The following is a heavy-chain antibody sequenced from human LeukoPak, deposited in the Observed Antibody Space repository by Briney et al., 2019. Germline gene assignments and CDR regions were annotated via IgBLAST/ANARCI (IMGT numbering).Heavy chain of an antibody. CDR2: ITGRSDKT. CDR1: GFYFNKYD. Sequence: PGGSLRLSCAASGFYFNKYDMTWARQAPGKGLEWVSTITGRSDKTYYTDSVKGRFVTSRDNSKDTLYLQMNSLRAEDTALYYCAKGGWLDDLGQGALVTVSS. CDR3: AKGGWLDD. D-gene: IGHD6-19*01. V-gene: IGHV3-23*01. J-gene: IGHJ4*02.